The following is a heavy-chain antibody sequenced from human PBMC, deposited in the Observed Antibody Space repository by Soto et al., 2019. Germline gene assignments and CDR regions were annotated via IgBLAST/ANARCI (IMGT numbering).Heavy chain of an antibody. D-gene: IGHD3-10*01. V-gene: IGHV4-34*01. Sequence: PSETLSLTCAVYSASFGGYYWSWIREPPGKGLEWIGEINHSGSTNYNPSLKSRVTISVDTSKNQFSLKLSSVTAADTAVYYCARGGMVRGVILQPSYYYYGMDVWVQGTTVT. CDR1: SASFGGYY. J-gene: IGHJ6*02. CDR2: INHSGST. CDR3: ARGGMVRGVILQPSYYYYGMDV.